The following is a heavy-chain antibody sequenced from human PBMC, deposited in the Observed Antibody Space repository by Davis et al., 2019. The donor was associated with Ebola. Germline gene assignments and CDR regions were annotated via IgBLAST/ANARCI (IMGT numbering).Heavy chain of an antibody. CDR1: GGSISSYY. Sequence: MPSETLSLTCTVSGGSISSYYWSWIRQPPGKGLEYIGYIYYSGSTNYNPSLKSRVTISVDTSKNQFSLKLSSVTAADTAVYYCARAGVSSGYYYEYFQHWGRGTLVTVSS. J-gene: IGHJ1*01. D-gene: IGHD3-22*01. CDR2: IYYSGST. CDR3: ARAGVSSGYYYEYFQH. V-gene: IGHV4-59*08.